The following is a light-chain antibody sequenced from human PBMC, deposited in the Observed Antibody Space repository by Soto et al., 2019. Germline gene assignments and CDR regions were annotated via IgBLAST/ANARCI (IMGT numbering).Light chain of an antibody. V-gene: IGKV1-12*01. Sequence: ASQSVRNSLLAWYQQKPGQPPRLLIYGSSSLLSGVPSRFSGTRSGTDFTLTISSLQPEDFATYYCQQANSYPWTFGQGTKVDIK. J-gene: IGKJ1*01. CDR3: QQANSYPWT. CDR2: GSS. CDR1: QSVRNSL.